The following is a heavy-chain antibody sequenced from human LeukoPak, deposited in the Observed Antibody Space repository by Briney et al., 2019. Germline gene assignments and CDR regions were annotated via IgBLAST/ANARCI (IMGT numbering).Heavy chain of an antibody. J-gene: IGHJ4*02. CDR2: IYHSGST. Sequence: PSETLSLTCAVSSYSISSGYYWGWIRQPPGKGLEWIGSIYHSGSTYYNPSLQSRVTISVDTSMNQFSLKLSSVTAADTAVYCCARRTYGFSPFDYWGQGTLVTVSS. CDR3: ARRTYGFSPFDY. D-gene: IGHD3-10*01. V-gene: IGHV4-38-2*01. CDR1: SYSISSGYY.